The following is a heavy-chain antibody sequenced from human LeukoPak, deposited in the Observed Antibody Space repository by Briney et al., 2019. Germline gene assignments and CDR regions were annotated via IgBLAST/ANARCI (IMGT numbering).Heavy chain of an antibody. CDR2: ISSSGRTI. Sequence: GGSLRLSCAASGFTFSSYEMSWVRQAPGKGLEWISYISSSGRTIYYADSVKGRFTISRDNAKNSLYLQMNSLRAEDTAVYYCARLQWPSYMDVWGKGTTVTIS. D-gene: IGHD6-19*01. V-gene: IGHV3-48*03. CDR3: ARLQWPSYMDV. J-gene: IGHJ6*03. CDR1: GFTFSSYE.